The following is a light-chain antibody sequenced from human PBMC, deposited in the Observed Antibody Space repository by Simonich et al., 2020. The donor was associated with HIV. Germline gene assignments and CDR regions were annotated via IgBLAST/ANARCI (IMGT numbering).Light chain of an antibody. CDR1: QGINNY. CDR3: QEVITYPIT. CDR2: DAS. Sequence: DIQLTQSPSFLSASVGDRVTITCRASQGINNYLAWYQQKPGKAPKRLIYDASTLQSGVPSRFSGSGSGTEFTLTISSLQPEDFATYYCQEVITYPITFGQGTRLEIK. V-gene: IGKV1-9*01. J-gene: IGKJ5*01.